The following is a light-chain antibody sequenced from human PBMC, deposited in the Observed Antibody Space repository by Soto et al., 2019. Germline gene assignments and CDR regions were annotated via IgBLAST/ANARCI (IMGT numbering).Light chain of an antibody. V-gene: IGLV1-44*01. CDR1: SSHIGSRT. J-gene: IGLJ2*01. CDR3: AAWDDSLHVI. CDR2: NDN. Sequence: QSALTQPPSASATPGQRVTISCSGSSSHIGSRTVNWYQQLPGSAPKLLVYNDNQRPSGVPDRFSGSKSGTSASLAISGLQSEDEADYYCAAWDDSLHVIFGGVTKLTVL.